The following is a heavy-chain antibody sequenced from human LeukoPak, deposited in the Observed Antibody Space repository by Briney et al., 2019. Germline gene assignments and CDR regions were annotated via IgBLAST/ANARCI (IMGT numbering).Heavy chain of an antibody. CDR1: GYTFTSYG. D-gene: IGHD2-15*01. Sequence: ASVKVSCKASGYTFTSYGISWVRQAPGQGLEWMGWISAYNGNTNYAQKLQGRVTMTTDTSTSTAYMELRSLRSDDTAVYYGARDNLLGGRFDPWGQGTLVTVSS. CDR3: ARDNLLGGRFDP. J-gene: IGHJ5*02. V-gene: IGHV1-18*01. CDR2: ISAYNGNT.